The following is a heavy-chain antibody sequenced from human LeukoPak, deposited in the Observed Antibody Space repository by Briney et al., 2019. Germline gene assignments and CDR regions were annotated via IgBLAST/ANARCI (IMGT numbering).Heavy chain of an antibody. Sequence: GGSLRLSCAASGLTFSTYGMHWVRQAPGKGLEWVAVTSFDGSNQYYADSVKGRFTISRDNFKSTLFLQMNSLSPEDTAVYYCAKGIRDFSWLPSFDWWGQGILVTVSS. CDR1: GLTFSTYG. J-gene: IGHJ4*02. CDR3: AKGIRDFSWLPSFDW. D-gene: IGHD3-9*01. V-gene: IGHV3-30*18. CDR2: TSFDGSNQ.